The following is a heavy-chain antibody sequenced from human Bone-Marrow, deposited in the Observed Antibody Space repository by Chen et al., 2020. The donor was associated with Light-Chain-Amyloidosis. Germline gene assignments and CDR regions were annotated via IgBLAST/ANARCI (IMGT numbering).Heavy chain of an antibody. CDR3: AQDSLLVAVEGYFPY. D-gene: IGHD5-12*01. CDR1: GTNIPDCG. V-gene: IGHV3-30*18. Sequence: QVQLVESGGGVVEPGKSLRLSCGASGTNIPDCGMHWVRQSPGNGLEWVADISYDGSDTNYAHSVKGRFIISRDNSKNTVYLHMNNLRPEDTAVYFCAQDSLLVAVEGYFPYWGQGTLVTVSS. CDR2: ISYDGSDT. J-gene: IGHJ4*02.